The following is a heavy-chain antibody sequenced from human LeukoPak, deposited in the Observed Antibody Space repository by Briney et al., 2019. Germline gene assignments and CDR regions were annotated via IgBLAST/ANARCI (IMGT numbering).Heavy chain of an antibody. D-gene: IGHD1-26*01. V-gene: IGHV1-18*01. J-gene: IGHJ4*02. CDR2: ISTYNGNT. Sequence: ASVKVSCKASGYTFTNYGVSWVRQAPRQGLEWMGWISTYNGNTNYAQKLQGRVTMTTDTSTSTAYMELRSLRSDDTAVYYCARDVPIVGATLWRFDYWGQGTLVTVSS. CDR1: GYTFTNYG. CDR3: ARDVPIVGATLWRFDY.